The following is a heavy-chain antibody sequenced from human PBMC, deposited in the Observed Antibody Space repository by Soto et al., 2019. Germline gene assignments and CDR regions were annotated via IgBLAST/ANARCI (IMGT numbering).Heavy chain of an antibody. Sequence: SVKVSCKASGGTFSSYAISWVRQAPGQGLEWMGGIIPIFGTANYAQKFQGRVTITADESTSTAYMELSSLRSEDTAVYYCARDYYDSSGQFDYWGQGTLVTVSS. V-gene: IGHV1-69*13. D-gene: IGHD3-22*01. CDR2: IIPIFGTA. J-gene: IGHJ4*02. CDR1: GGTFSSYA. CDR3: ARDYYDSSGQFDY.